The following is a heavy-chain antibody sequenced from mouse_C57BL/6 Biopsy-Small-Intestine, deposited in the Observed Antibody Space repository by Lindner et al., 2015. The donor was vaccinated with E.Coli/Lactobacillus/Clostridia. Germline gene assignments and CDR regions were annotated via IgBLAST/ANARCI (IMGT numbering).Heavy chain of an antibody. D-gene: IGHD2-12*01. CDR3: AREWGTIAPAPIPPFGMDV. J-gene: IGHJ1*01. CDR1: GYTFSTYG. CDR2: ISPYNGDT. Sequence: SVKVSCKASGYTFSTYGINWVRQAPGQGLEWMGWISPYNGDTEYAQNLQGRVTMTTDTSTSTAYLELRTLRSDDTAIYYCAREWGTIAPAPIPPFGMDVWGQGTTVTVSS. V-gene: IGHV1-84*02.